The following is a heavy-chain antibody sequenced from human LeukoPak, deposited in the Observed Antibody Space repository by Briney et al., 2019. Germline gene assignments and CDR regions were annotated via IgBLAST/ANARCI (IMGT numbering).Heavy chain of an antibody. D-gene: IGHD6-6*01. V-gene: IGHV4-34*01. Sequence: SETLSLTCAVYGGSFSGYYWSWIRQPPGKGLGWIGEINHSGSTNYNPSLKSRVTISVDTSKNQFSLKLSSVTAADTAVYYCARKPEAARPRYMFDYWGQGTLVTVSS. CDR2: INHSGST. CDR1: GGSFSGYY. CDR3: ARKPEAARPRYMFDY. J-gene: IGHJ4*02.